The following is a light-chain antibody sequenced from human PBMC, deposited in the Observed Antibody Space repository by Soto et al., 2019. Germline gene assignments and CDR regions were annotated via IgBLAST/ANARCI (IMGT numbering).Light chain of an antibody. V-gene: IGKV3-20*01. CDR2: GAS. CDR3: QQCDTSPWT. Sequence: EIVLTQSPDTLSLSPGERATLSCRASQSISSYLAWYQQKPSQAPRLLIYGASSRATGIPDRFSGSGSGTDFTLAISRLEPGDSAVYFCQQCDTSPWTFGQGTKVEIK. CDR1: QSISSY. J-gene: IGKJ1*01.